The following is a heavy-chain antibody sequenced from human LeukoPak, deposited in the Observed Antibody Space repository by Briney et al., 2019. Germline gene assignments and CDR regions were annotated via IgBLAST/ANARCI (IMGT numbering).Heavy chain of an antibody. CDR2: ISSSGSTI. D-gene: IGHD3-10*01. V-gene: IGHV3-48*03. Sequence: KTGGSLRLSCAASGFTFSSYEMNWVRQAPGKGLEWVSYISSSGSTIYYADSVKGRFTISRDNAQNSLYLQMNSLRAEDTAVYYCARVRYGSGSYFHFDYWGQGTLVTVSS. CDR1: GFTFSSYE. CDR3: ARVRYGSGSYFHFDY. J-gene: IGHJ4*02.